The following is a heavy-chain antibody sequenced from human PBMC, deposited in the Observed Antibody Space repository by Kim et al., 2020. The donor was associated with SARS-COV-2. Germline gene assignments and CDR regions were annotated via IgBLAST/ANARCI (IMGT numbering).Heavy chain of an antibody. V-gene: IGHV4-39*01. Sequence: SETLSLTCTVSGGSISSSSYYWGWIRQPPGKGLEWIGSIYYSGSTYYNPSLKSRVTISVDTSKNQFSLKLSSVTAADTAVYYCARQAVDIVATSWVDYWGQGTLVTVSS. CDR3: ARQAVDIVATSWVDY. CDR2: IYYSGST. CDR1: GGSISSSSYY. D-gene: IGHD5-12*01. J-gene: IGHJ4*02.